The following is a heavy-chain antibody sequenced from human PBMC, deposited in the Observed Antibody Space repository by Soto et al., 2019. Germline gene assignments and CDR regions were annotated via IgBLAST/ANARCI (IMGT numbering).Heavy chain of an antibody. V-gene: IGHV5-51*01. J-gene: IGHJ4*02. CDR2: IYPGDSDT. CDR3: GRLDSSYYFDY. D-gene: IGHD3-22*01. CDR1: GYTFTTYW. Sequence: GESLKISCKGSGYTFTTYWIGWVRQMPGKGLEWMGIIYPGDSDTTYSPSFQGQVTISADKSISTAYLQWNSLKASDSAMYYCGRLDSSYYFDYWGQGTLATVSS.